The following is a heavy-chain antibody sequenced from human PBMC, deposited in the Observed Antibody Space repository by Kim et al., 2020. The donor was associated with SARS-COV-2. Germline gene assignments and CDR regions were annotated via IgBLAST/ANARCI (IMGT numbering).Heavy chain of an antibody. CDR2: ISYDGSNK. Sequence: GGSLRLSCAASGFTFSGYTMHWVRQAPGKGLEWVAVISYDGSNKYYADSVKGRFTISRDNSKNTLYLQMNSLRAEDTAVYYCTSPYDILTPRDYDGFDIWGQGTMVTVSS. V-gene: IGHV3-30*04. CDR1: GFTFSGYT. D-gene: IGHD3-9*01. CDR3: TSPYDILTPRDYDGFDI. J-gene: IGHJ3*02.